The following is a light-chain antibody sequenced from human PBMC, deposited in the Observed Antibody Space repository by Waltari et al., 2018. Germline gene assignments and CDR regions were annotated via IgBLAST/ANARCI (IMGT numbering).Light chain of an antibody. CDR1: QSISSN. J-gene: IGKJ1*01. CDR2: GAS. CDR3: QQYNNWPLL. V-gene: IGKV3-15*01. Sequence: EIVMTHSPATLSVSPGERATRPCRASQSISSNLAWYQQKPGQAPRLLFYGASIRATGIPARFSGSGSGTEFTLTINSMQSEDFAVYYCQQYNNWPLLFGQGTKVEIK.